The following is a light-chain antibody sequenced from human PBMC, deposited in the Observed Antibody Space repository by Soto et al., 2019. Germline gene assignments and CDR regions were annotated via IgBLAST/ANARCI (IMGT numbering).Light chain of an antibody. CDR1: QSISTW. Sequence: IQMTQSPSSLSASVGDRVTITCRASQSISTWLAWFQQKPGKAPKLLIYRASSLEGGAPSRFSGSGSGTQFTLTISSLQPDDFATYYCQQYDNYPWTFGQGTKVDIK. CDR2: RAS. J-gene: IGKJ1*01. V-gene: IGKV1-5*03. CDR3: QQYDNYPWT.